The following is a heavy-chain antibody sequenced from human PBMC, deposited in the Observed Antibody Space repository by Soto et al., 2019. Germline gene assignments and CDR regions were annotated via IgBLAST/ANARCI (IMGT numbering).Heavy chain of an antibody. CDR3: SRRSSGWYFDY. Sequence: GGSLRLSCAASVFPFSSYAMSWVRQAPGKGLEWVSVISGSGGSRYYADSVKGRFTISRDNSKNTLYLQMNSLRAEDTAVYYCSRRSSGWYFDYWGQGTLVTVSS. J-gene: IGHJ4*02. D-gene: IGHD6-19*01. CDR1: VFPFSSYA. CDR2: ISGSGGSR. V-gene: IGHV3-23*01.